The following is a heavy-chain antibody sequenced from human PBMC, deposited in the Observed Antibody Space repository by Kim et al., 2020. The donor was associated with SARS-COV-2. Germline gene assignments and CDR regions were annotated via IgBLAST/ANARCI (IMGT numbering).Heavy chain of an antibody. CDR3: VRGSHWGGDY. J-gene: IGHJ4*02. CDR1: GFTFSNYQ. D-gene: IGHD3-16*01. CDR2: ITSSGSEI. V-gene: IGHV3-11*01. Sequence: GGSLRLSCAASGFTFSNYQMSWIRQGPGKGLEWVSYITSSGSEIYSADSVRGRFTISRDNARNLLFLQMNSLRVEDTAVYYCVRGSHWGGDYWGQGTLVTVSS.